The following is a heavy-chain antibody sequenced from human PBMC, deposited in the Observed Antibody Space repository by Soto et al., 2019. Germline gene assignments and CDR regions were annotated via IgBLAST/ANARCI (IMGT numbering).Heavy chain of an antibody. CDR1: GGSISRYY. V-gene: IGHV4-59*01. CDR2: AYYSGDT. Sequence: PSETLSLTCSVSGGSISRYYWSWIRQPPGKGLEWIGYAYYSGDTGYNPSLKSRVTMAVDTSKNQVSLKLSSVTAADTAVYYCARDRSTYGGGGTGEVKENWFDPWGQGALVTVS. CDR3: ARDRSTYGGGGTGEVKENWFDP. J-gene: IGHJ5*02. D-gene: IGHD2-8*01.